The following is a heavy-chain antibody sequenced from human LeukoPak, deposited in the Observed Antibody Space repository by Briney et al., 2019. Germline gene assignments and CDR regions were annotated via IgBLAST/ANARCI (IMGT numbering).Heavy chain of an antibody. CDR3: ARVYWIQLEYYFDY. CDR2: IYTSGST. J-gene: IGHJ4*02. V-gene: IGHV4-61*02. CDR1: GGSISSGSYY. D-gene: IGHD5-18*01. Sequence: SETLSLTCTVSGGSISSGSYYWSWIRQPAGKGLEWIGRIYTSGSTYYNPSLKSRVTISVDTSKNQFSPKLSSVTAADTAVYYCARVYWIQLEYYFDYWGQGTLVTVSS.